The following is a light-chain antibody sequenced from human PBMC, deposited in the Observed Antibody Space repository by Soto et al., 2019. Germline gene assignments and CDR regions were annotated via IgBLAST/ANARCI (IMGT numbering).Light chain of an antibody. Sequence: QSALTQPASVSGSPGPSITISCTGTSSDVGNYKYVSWYQQHPGKAPKLMIYEVSNRPSGVSNRFSGSKSGNTASLTISGLQAEDETDYYCFSYTSSGTYVFGTGTQLTVL. CDR2: EVS. CDR1: SSDVGNYKY. J-gene: IGLJ1*01. V-gene: IGLV2-14*01. CDR3: FSYTSSGTYV.